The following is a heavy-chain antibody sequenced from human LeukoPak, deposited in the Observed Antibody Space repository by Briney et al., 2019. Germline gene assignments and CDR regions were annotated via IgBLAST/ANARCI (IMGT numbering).Heavy chain of an antibody. CDR2: IYHSGST. D-gene: IGHD1-26*01. Sequence: SETLSLTCALSGYSISSGYYWGWIWQPPGKGLEWIGSIYHSGSTYYNPSLKSRVNISVDTSKNQFSLKLSSVTAADTAVYYCARRRVGFTVDYWSQGTLVTVSS. CDR1: GYSISSGYY. V-gene: IGHV4-38-2*01. J-gene: IGHJ4*02. CDR3: ARRRVGFTVDY.